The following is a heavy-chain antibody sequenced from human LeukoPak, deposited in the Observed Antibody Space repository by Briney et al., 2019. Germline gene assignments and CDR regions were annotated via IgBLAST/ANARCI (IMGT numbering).Heavy chain of an antibody. V-gene: IGHV3-23*01. D-gene: IGHD3-3*01. J-gene: IGHJ4*02. CDR2: ISGSGGST. CDR3: AKGRSRSGYYTLDY. CDR1: GFTFSSYA. Sequence: GGSLRLSCAASGFTFSSYAMSWVRQAPGKGLEWVSAISGSGGSTYYADSVKGRFTISRDNSKDTLYLQMNSLRAEDTAVYYCAKGRSRSGYYTLDYWGQGTLVTVSS.